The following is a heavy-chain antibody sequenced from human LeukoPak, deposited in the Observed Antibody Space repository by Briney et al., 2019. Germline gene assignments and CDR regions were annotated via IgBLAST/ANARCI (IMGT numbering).Heavy chain of an antibody. CDR1: GFTFSTYA. Sequence: GGSLRLSCAASGFTFSTYALSWVRQAPGKGLEWFSAISDNGVYIYYADSVKGRFTISRDNFKNTLYLQVNSLRAEDTAVYYCAKSVPGYFGLWGRGTLVTVSS. CDR2: ISDNGVYI. J-gene: IGHJ2*01. V-gene: IGHV3-23*01. CDR3: AKSVPGYFGL.